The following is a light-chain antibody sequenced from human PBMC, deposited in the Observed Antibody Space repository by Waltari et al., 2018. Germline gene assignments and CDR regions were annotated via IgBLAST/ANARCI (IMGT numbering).Light chain of an antibody. CDR3: QQYYSAPFN. V-gene: IGKV4-1*01. Sequence: DIVMTQSPDSLAVSLGERATINCKSSQTILYSTNNRNYLAWYQQKPGQPPKLLISWASTRESGVPDRFSGSGSETDFTLTISSLQAEDVAVYYCQQYYSAPFNFGQGTKLEIK. J-gene: IGKJ2*01. CDR2: WAS. CDR1: QTILYSTNNRNY.